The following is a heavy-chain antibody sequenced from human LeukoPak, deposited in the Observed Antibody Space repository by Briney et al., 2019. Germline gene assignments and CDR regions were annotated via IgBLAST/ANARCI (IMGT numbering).Heavy chain of an antibody. Sequence: GGSLRLSCAASGFTFSSYSMNWVRQAPGKGLEWVSSISSSRSYKYYADSLKGRFTISRDNAKNSLYLQMNSLTAEDTAEYYCARVLPAPVDYYYMDVWGKGTTVTVSS. D-gene: IGHD2-2*01. CDR2: ISSSRSYK. J-gene: IGHJ6*03. CDR1: GFTFSSYS. CDR3: ARVLPAPVDYYYMDV. V-gene: IGHV3-21*01.